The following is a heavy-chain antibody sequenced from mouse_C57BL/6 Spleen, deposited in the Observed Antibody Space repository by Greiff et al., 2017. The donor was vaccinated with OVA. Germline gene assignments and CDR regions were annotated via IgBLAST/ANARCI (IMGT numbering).Heavy chain of an antibody. J-gene: IGHJ3*01. CDR2: ISDGGSYT. CDR3: ARVGAGFAY. Sequence: DVMLVESGGGLVKPGGSLKLSCAASGFTFSSYAMSWVRQTPEKRLEWVATISDGGSYTYYPDNVKGRFTISRDNAKNNLYLQMSHLKSEDTAMYYCARVGAGFAYWGQGTLVTVSA. V-gene: IGHV5-4*03. CDR1: GFTFSSYA.